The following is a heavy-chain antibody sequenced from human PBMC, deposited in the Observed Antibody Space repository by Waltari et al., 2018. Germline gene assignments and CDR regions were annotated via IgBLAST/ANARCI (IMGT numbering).Heavy chain of an antibody. J-gene: IGHJ5*02. CDR3: ARSYGNNWFDP. V-gene: IGHV3-48*03. CDR1: GFTFSSYE. Sequence: EVQLVESGGGLGQPGGSLRLSWAASGFTFSSYEMNWVRQAPGKGLEWVSYISSSGNTIYYGDSVKGRFTISRDNAKNSLYLQMNSLRAEDTAVYYCARSYGNNWFDPWGQGTLVTVSS. D-gene: IGHD4-17*01. CDR2: ISSSGNTI.